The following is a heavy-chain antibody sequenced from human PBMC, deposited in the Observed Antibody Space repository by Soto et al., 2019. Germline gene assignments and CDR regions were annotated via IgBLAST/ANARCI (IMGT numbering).Heavy chain of an antibody. J-gene: IGHJ4*01. CDR1: GYTFCYYG. V-gene: IGHV1-18*01. CDR3: ARDLVPGYTGFSGY. D-gene: IGHD5-12*01. Sequence: ASVKVSCKTSGYTFCYYGINWVRQAPGQGLEWMGWISAYNGNTNFAQKLQGRVSLTTDTSSTTAYMELRSLTSDDTAVYYCARDLVPGYTGFSGYWG. CDR2: ISAYNGNT.